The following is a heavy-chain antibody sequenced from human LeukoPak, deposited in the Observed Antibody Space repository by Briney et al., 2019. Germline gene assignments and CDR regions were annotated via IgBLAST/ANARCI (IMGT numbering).Heavy chain of an antibody. D-gene: IGHD6-19*01. CDR3: ASGSSGWLWYFDL. Sequence: SETLSLTCAVSGYSISSGYYWGWIRQPPGKGLEWIGSIYDTGSNYYTPSLKSRVTISIDTSKNQFSLKLSPVTAADTAVYYCASGSSGWLWYFDLWGRGTLVTVSS. J-gene: IGHJ2*01. CDR1: GYSISSGYY. CDR2: IYDTGSN. V-gene: IGHV4-38-2*01.